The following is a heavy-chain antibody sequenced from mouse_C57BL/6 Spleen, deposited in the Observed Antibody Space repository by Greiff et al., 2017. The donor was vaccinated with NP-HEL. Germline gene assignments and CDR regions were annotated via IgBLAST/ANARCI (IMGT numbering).Heavy chain of an antibody. V-gene: IGHV1-18*01. J-gene: IGHJ4*01. CDR1: GYTFTDYN. Sequence: EVQLQQSGPELVKPGASVKIPCKASGYTFTDYNMDWVKQSHGKSLEWIGDINPNNGGTIYNQKFKGKATLTVDKSSSTAYMELRSLTSEDTAVYYCARESLRSYYAMDYWGQGTSVTVSS. CDR3: ARESLRSYYAMDY. CDR2: INPNNGGT.